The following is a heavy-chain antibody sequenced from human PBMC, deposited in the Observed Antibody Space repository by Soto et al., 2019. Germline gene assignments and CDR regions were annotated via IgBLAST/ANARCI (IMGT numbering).Heavy chain of an antibody. Sequence: SETLSLTCTVSGGSISSSSYYWGWIRQPPGKGLEWIGSIYYSGSTNYNPSLKSRVTISVDKSKNQFSLKLSSVTAADTAVYYCARVGYGSGSARDYYYGMDVWGQGTTVTVSS. J-gene: IGHJ6*02. CDR3: ARVGYGSGSARDYYYGMDV. CDR1: GGSISSSSYY. D-gene: IGHD3-10*01. CDR2: IYYSGST. V-gene: IGHV4-39*07.